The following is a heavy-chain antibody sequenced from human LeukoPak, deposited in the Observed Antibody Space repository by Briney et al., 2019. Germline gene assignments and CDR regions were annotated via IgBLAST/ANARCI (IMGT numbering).Heavy chain of an antibody. CDR2: IYYSGST. D-gene: IGHD6-13*01. V-gene: IGHV4-59*13. J-gene: IGHJ4*02. CDR3: ARDLGYSSSLGWSYYFDY. CDR1: GGSISSYY. Sequence: SETLSLTCTVSGGSISSYYWSWIRQPPGKGLEWIGYIYYSGSTNYNPSLKSRVTISVDTSKNQFSLKLSSVTAADTAVYYCARDLGYSSSLGWSYYFDYWGQGTLVTVSS.